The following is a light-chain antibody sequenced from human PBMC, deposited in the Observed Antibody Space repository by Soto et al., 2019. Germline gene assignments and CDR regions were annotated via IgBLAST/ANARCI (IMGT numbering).Light chain of an antibody. CDR1: QTIDNT. CDR3: QQYGSSGFT. Sequence: IVRTQSHSTLSLSPGERATLSCRASQTIDNTLAWYQRKPGQAPRLLIYGASNRATGIPDRFSGSGSGTDFTLTISRLEPEDFAVYYCQQYGSSGFTFGPGTKVDI. J-gene: IGKJ3*01. V-gene: IGKV3-20*01. CDR2: GAS.